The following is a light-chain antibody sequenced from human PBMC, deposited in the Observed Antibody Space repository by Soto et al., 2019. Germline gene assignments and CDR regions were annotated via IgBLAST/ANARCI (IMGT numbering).Light chain of an antibody. V-gene: IGKV3-20*01. CDR2: GAS. CDR1: QSVSSSY. J-gene: IGKJ1*01. Sequence: EIVLTQSPCTLSLSPGERATLSCRASQSVSSSYLAWYQQKSGQAPRLLIYGASSRATGIPDRFSGRGSGTDFTLTISRLEPEDFAVYYSQQYSNSPRTFGQGTKVDIK. CDR3: QQYSNSPRT.